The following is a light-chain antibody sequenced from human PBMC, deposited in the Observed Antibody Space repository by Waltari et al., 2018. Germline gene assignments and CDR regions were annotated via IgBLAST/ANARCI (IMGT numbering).Light chain of an antibody. V-gene: IGLV4-69*01. Sequence: LVLTQSPAASASLGSSVKLPCTLSSGYSSHVIAWLHQQPGKGDDIPDRFSASKSGTECHLTISSLQSEDEADYFCQTGGHGTWVFGGGTKLTVL. J-gene: IGLJ3*02. CDR1: SGYSSHV. CDR3: QTGGHGTWV.